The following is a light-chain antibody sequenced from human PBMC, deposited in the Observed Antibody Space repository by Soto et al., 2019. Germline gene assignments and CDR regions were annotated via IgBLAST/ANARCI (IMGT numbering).Light chain of an antibody. Sequence: EIVMTQSPATMSVSLGERATLSCRASQSVSSNLAWYQQKPGQAPRLLIYGASTRATGIPARFSGSGSGTEFTLTISSLQSEDFAVYYCQQHNNWPPWTFGQGTKVEIK. J-gene: IGKJ1*01. CDR2: GAS. V-gene: IGKV3-15*01. CDR1: QSVSSN. CDR3: QQHNNWPPWT.